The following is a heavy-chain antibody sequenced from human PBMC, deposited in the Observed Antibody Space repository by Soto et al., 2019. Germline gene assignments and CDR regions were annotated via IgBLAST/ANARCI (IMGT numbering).Heavy chain of an antibody. J-gene: IGHJ4*02. V-gene: IGHV3-30-3*01. D-gene: IGHD4-17*01. CDR3: ARPRFRYGDYHYFDY. CDR1: GFTFSSYA. Sequence: GGSLRLSCAASGFTFSSYAMHWVRQAPGKGLEWVAVISYDGSNKYYADSVKGRFTISRDNSKNTLYLQMNSLRAEDTAVYYCARPRFRYGDYHYFDYWGQGTLVTVSS. CDR2: ISYDGSNK.